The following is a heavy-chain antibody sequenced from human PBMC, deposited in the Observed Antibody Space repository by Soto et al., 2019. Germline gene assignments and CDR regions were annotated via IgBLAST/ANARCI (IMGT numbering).Heavy chain of an antibody. CDR2: IYYSGST. J-gene: IGHJ4*02. CDR1: GGSISSGGYY. V-gene: IGHV4-31*03. CDR3: PDPPRL. Sequence: SETLSLTCTVSGGSISSGGYYWSWIRQHPGKGLEWIGYIYYSGSTYYNPSLKSRVTISVDTSKNQFSLYLTSVTAADTAIYYSPDPPRLGGQGTRVPVSS.